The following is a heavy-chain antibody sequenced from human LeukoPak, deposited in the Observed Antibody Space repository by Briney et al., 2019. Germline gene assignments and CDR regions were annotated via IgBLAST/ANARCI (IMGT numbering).Heavy chain of an antibody. V-gene: IGHV3-66*02. CDR1: GFTFSSYG. J-gene: IGHJ4*02. D-gene: IGHD3-10*01. CDR2: IYSGGST. Sequence: GGSLRLSCAASGFTFSSYGMSWVRQAPGKGLEWVSVIYSGGSTYYADSVKGRFTISRDNSKNTLYLQMNSLRAEDTAVYYCLITMVRGNYFDYWGQGTLVTVSS. CDR3: LITMVRGNYFDY.